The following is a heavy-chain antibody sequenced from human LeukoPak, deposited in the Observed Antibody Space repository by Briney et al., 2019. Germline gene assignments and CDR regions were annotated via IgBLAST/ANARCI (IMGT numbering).Heavy chain of an antibody. CDR2: ISSSSSTI. CDR3: ARDRNYGSGSEYFQH. V-gene: IGHV3-48*01. Sequence: GGSLRLSCAASGFTFSRYSMNWVRQAPGKGLEWVSDISSSSSTIYYADSVKGRFTLSRDNAKNSLYLQMNSLRAADTAVYYCARDRNYGSGSEYFQHWGQGTLVTVPS. CDR1: GFTFSRYS. D-gene: IGHD3-10*01. J-gene: IGHJ1*01.